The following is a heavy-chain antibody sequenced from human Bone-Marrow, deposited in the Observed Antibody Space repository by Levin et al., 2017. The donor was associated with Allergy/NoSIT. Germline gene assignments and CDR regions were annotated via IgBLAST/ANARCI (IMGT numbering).Heavy chain of an antibody. V-gene: IGHV4-39*01. CDR1: GGSISSSTYC. CDR2: IYYIGST. Sequence: SETLSLTCTVSGGSISSSTYCWGWIRQPPGKGLEWIGGIYYIGSTYYNPSLKSRVTISVDTSKNQFSLKLSSVTAADTAVYYCASLPIDVGATTWIDYWGQGALVTVSS. J-gene: IGHJ4*02. CDR3: ASLPIDVGATTWIDY. D-gene: IGHD1-26*01.